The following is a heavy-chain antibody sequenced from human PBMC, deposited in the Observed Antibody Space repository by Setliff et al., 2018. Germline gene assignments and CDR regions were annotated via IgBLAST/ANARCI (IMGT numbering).Heavy chain of an antibody. CDR3: ARDRSALVRGVVHHNYFDP. Sequence: SETLSLTCTVSGASIRSGSFYWSWIRRHPGKGLEWIGYISYSGNTYYNPSFEGRLALSVDASMNQFSLRLSSVTAADSAIYYCARDRSALVRGVVHHNYFDPWGQGNKVTVSS. CDR1: GASIRSGSFY. J-gene: IGHJ5*02. V-gene: IGHV4-31*03. D-gene: IGHD3-10*01. CDR2: ISYSGNT.